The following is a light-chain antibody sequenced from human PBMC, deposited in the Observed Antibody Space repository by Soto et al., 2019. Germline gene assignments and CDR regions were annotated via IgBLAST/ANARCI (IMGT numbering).Light chain of an antibody. CDR1: SSDVGAYDF. V-gene: IGLV2-14*03. CDR3: SSHTTSNTRV. CDR2: EVS. J-gene: IGLJ1*01. Sequence: QCVLTQPASVSESPGQSIAISCTGTSSDVGAYDFVSWYQQHPDKAPKLLIYEVSNRPSGVSDRFSGSKSVNTATLTISGLQAEDEADYYCSSHTTSNTRVFGTGTKVTVL.